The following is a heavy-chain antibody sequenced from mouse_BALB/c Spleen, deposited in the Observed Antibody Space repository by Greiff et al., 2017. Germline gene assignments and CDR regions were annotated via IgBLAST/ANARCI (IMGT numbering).Heavy chain of an antibody. J-gene: IGHJ4*01. V-gene: IGHV8-12*01. Sequence: VTLKVCGPGILQPSQTLSLTCSFSGFSLSTSGMGVSWIRQPSGKGLEWLAHIYWDDDKRYNPSLKSRLTISKDTSRNQVFLKITSVDTADTATYYCARRGYDPYAIDYWGQGTSVTVSS. CDR2: IYWDDDK. CDR1: GFSLSTSGMG. CDR3: ARRGYDPYAIDY. D-gene: IGHD2-14*01.